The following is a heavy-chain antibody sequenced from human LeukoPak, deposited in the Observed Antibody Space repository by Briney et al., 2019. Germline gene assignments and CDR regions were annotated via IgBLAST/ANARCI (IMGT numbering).Heavy chain of an antibody. CDR1: GITFKTHS. D-gene: IGHD6-19*01. J-gene: IGHJ3*02. Sequence: GRSLRLSCAASGITFKTHSMQWVRQAPDKGLEWVAVISFDGNSKYYADSVKGRFTISRDNSKNTLYLQMDSLKAEDTAVYYCARDGGIAVAGSKNDAFDIWGQGTAVTVSS. CDR2: ISFDGNSK. V-gene: IGHV3-30*04. CDR3: ARDGGIAVAGSKNDAFDI.